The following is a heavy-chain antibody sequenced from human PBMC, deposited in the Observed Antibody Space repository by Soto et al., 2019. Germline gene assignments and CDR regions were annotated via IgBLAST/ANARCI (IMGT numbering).Heavy chain of an antibody. CDR2: ISYDGRNK. V-gene: IGHV3-30*04. J-gene: IGHJ6*02. Sequence: QVQLVESGGGVVQPGGSLRLSCAASGFTFSSYYMHWVRQAPGKGLEWVAVISYDGRNKYYANSVKGRFTISRDNSKNTLYLQTNSLRAEDTAVHYCARSSSDDILTGWAMEVWGQGTTVTVSS. CDR1: GFTFSSYY. CDR3: ARSSSDDILTGWAMEV. D-gene: IGHD3-9*01.